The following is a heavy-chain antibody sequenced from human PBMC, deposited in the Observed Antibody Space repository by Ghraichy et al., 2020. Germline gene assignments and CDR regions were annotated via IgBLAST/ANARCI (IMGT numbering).Heavy chain of an antibody. D-gene: IGHD2-2*01. V-gene: IGHV4-34*01. CDR3: ARKGVVPAAMRY. CDR1: GGSFSGYY. J-gene: IGHJ4*02. CDR2: INHSGST. Sequence: SETLSLTCAVYGGSFSGYYWSWIRQPPGKGLEWIGEINHSGSTNYNPSLKSRVTISVDTSKNQFSLKLSSVTAADTAVYYCARKGVVPAAMRYWGQGTLVTVSS.